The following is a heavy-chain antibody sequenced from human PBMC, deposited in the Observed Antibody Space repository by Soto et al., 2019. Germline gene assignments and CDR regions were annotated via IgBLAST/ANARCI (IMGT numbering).Heavy chain of an antibody. CDR2: IYSGGST. CDR1: GFTVSSNY. J-gene: IGHJ4*02. D-gene: IGHD2-8*01. CDR3: AKEAGMVYAYFDY. Sequence: GGSLRLSCAASGFTVSSNYMSWVRQAPGKGLEWVSVIYSGGSTYYADSVKGRFTISRDNSKNTLYLQMNSLRAEDTAVYYCAKEAGMVYAYFDYWAQGTLVTVSS. V-gene: IGHV3-66*01.